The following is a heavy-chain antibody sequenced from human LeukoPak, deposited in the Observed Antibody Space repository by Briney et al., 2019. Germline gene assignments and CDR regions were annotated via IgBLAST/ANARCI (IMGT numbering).Heavy chain of an antibody. D-gene: IGHD4-17*01. Sequence: PSETLSLTCTVSGGSISSYYWSWIRQPPGKGLEWIGYIYYSGSTNYNPSLKSRVTISVDTSKNQFSLKLSSVTAADTAVYYCARASTVTNYYYGMDVWGQGTTVTVSS. V-gene: IGHV4-59*01. J-gene: IGHJ6*02. CDR2: IYYSGST. CDR3: ARASTVTNYYYGMDV. CDR1: GGSISSYY.